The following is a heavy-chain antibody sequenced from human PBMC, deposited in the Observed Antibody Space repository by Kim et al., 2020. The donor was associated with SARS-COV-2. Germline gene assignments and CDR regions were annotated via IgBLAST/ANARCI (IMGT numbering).Heavy chain of an antibody. Sequence: YAQKVQGRVTITADKSTSTAYMELSSLRSEDTAVYYCAGDPGIAVLGFDYWGQGTLVTVSS. V-gene: IGHV1-69*04. CDR3: AGDPGIAVLGFDY. J-gene: IGHJ4*02. D-gene: IGHD6-19*01.